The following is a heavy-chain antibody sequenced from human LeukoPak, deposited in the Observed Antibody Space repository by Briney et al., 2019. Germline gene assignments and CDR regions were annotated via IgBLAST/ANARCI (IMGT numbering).Heavy chain of an antibody. D-gene: IGHD2-2*02. CDR3: ARDRLHGYTVDNWFDP. CDR1: GGSINSSSYY. J-gene: IGHJ5*02. CDR2: IYYSGSI. V-gene: IGHV4-39*07. Sequence: SEPLSLPCTLSGGSINSSSYYWGWIRQPPGGGLGWIGSIYYSGSIYYNPSLKSRVTISVDTSKNQFSLKLSTVTAADAAAYYCARDRLHGYTVDNWFDPWGQGTLVTVSS.